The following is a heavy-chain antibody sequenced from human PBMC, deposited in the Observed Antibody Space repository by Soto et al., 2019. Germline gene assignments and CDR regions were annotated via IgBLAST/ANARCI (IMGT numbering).Heavy chain of an antibody. CDR1: GGTFSSYA. D-gene: IGHD6-19*01. Sequence: QVPLVQSGAEVKKPGSSVKVSCKASGGTFSSYAISWVRQAPGQGLEWMGGIIPIFGTANYAQKFQGRVTITADESTSTAYMELSSLRSEDTAVYYGASIAVAGTDDYYSYGMDVWAKGTTVTVSS. J-gene: IGHJ6*04. V-gene: IGHV1-69*01. CDR3: ASIAVAGTDDYYSYGMDV. CDR2: IIPIFGTA.